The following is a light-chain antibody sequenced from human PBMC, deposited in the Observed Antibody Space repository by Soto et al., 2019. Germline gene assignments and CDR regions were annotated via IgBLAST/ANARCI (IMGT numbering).Light chain of an antibody. CDR1: SSDVGGYNY. J-gene: IGLJ1*01. CDR2: DVT. V-gene: IGLV2-14*01. Sequence: QSALTQPASVSGSPGQSITVSCTGTSSDVGGYNYVSWYQQQPGKAPRLMIYDVTNRPAGVSNRFSGSKSGNTASLTISVLHAEEEADYYCSSYRRGSTYVFGTGTKLTVL. CDR3: SSYRRGSTYV.